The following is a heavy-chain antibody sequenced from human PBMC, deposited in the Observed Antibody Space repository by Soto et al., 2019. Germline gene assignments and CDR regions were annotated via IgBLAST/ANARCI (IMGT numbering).Heavy chain of an antibody. Sequence: HPVGSLRLSCAASGFTFSSYAMHWVRQAPGKGLEWVALISYDGSDKDYADSVKGRFTISRDNSRNTLFLQMNSLRAEDTAVYYCARDYYKYYDSSGYYRAPAYWGQGTLVTVSS. V-gene: IGHV3-30-3*01. CDR3: ARDYYKYYDSSGYYRAPAY. CDR2: ISYDGSDK. CDR1: GFTFSSYA. D-gene: IGHD3-22*01. J-gene: IGHJ4*02.